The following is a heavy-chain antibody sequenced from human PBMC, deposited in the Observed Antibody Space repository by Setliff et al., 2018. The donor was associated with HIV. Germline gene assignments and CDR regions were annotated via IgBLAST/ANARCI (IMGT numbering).Heavy chain of an antibody. J-gene: IGHJ4*02. CDR2: IRHKAYGGTA. Sequence: SCTTSGFTFGVYAMTWVRQAPGKGLEWVGFIRHKAYGGTAEYDASVKGRFTISRDDSKSITYLQMNGLQTEDTAIYYCTRESGGKIDYWGQGTLVTVSS. CDR1: GFTFGVYA. V-gene: IGHV3-49*04. CDR3: TRESGGKIDY. D-gene: IGHD2-15*01.